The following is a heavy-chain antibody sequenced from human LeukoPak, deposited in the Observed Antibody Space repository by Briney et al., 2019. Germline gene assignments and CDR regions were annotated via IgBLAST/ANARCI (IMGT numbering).Heavy chain of an antibody. Sequence: GGSLRLSCAASGFTFSDAWMSWVRQAPGKGLEWVGRIKSKTDGGTTDYAAPVKGRFTISRDDSKNTLYLQMNGLTTEDTAVYFCMTGRQWLRDYWGQGTLVTVSS. V-gene: IGHV3-15*01. CDR2: IKSKTDGGTT. J-gene: IGHJ4*02. CDR3: MTGRQWLRDY. D-gene: IGHD6-19*01. CDR1: GFTFSDAW.